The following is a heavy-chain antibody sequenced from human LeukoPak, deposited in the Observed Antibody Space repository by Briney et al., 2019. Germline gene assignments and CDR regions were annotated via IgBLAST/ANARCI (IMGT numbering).Heavy chain of an antibody. CDR3: AKDEIPLDYYYYMDV. Sequence: PGGSLRLSCAASGFTFSSYSMNWVRQAPGKGLEWVSAISGSGGSTYYADSVKGRFTISRDNSKNTLYLQMNSLRAEDTAVYYCAKDEIPLDYYYYMDVWGKGTTVTVSS. J-gene: IGHJ6*03. CDR1: GFTFSSYS. CDR2: ISGSGGST. V-gene: IGHV3-23*01. D-gene: IGHD3-16*01.